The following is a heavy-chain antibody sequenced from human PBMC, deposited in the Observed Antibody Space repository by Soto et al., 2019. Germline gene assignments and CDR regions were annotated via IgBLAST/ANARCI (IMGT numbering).Heavy chain of an antibody. V-gene: IGHV1-8*01. Sequence: GASVKVSCKASGYTFTSYDINWVRQATGQGLEWMGWMNPNSGNTGYAQKFQGRVTMTRNTSISTAYMELSSLGSEDTAVYYCARGPDWNDAHDYWGQGTLVTVSS. CDR2: MNPNSGNT. J-gene: IGHJ4*02. CDR1: GYTFTSYD. CDR3: ARGPDWNDAHDY. D-gene: IGHD1-1*01.